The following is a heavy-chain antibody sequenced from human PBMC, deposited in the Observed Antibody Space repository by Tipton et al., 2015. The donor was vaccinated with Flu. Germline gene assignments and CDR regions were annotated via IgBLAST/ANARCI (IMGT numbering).Heavy chain of an antibody. Sequence: QLVQSGAEVKKPGSSVKVSCKASGGTLRGNILSWVRQTPGQGLEWLGRVVPLIGMVKYGEKFQGRVRITADMSTNTVYMELSSLRSDDTAMYYCARTKDAEGAGKYGGYLSWFDPWGQGTLVTVSS. CDR2: VVPLIGMV. D-gene: IGHD6-25*01. CDR1: GGTLRGNI. CDR3: ARTKDAEGAGKYGGYLSWFDP. J-gene: IGHJ5*02. V-gene: IGHV1-69*09.